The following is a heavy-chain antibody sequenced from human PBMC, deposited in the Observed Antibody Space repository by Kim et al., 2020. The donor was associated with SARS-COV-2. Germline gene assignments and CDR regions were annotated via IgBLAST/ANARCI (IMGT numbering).Heavy chain of an antibody. CDR3: ASQVYYGSGPGMDV. Sequence: SETLSLTCTVSGGSISSYYWSWIRQPPGKGLEWIGYIYYSGSTNYNPSLKSRVTISVDTSKNQFSLKLSSVTAADTPVYYCASQVYYGSGPGMDVWGQG. CDR1: GGSISSYY. D-gene: IGHD3-10*01. CDR2: IYYSGST. V-gene: IGHV4-59*08. J-gene: IGHJ6*02.